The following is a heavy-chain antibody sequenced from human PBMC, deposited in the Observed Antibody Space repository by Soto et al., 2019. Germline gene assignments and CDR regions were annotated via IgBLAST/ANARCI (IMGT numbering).Heavy chain of an antibody. V-gene: IGHV1-2*04. CDR3: ARAGEIFGVVISQFDY. J-gene: IGHJ4*02. D-gene: IGHD3-3*01. CDR2: INPNSGGT. CDR1: GYTFTGYY. Sequence: SVKVSCKASGYTFTGYYMHWVRQAPGQGLEWMGWINPNSGGTNYAQKFQGWVTMTRDTSISTAYMELSRLRSDDTAVYYCARAGEIFGVVISQFDYWGQGTLVTVSS.